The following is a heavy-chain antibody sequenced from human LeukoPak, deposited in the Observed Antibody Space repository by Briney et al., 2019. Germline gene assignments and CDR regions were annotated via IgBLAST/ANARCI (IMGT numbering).Heavy chain of an antibody. CDR2: TYERSKWYN. V-gene: IGHV6-1*01. Sequence: PSQTLSLTCAISGDSVCSNSGTWICIRQSPSRGLEWLARTYERSKWYNDYAVSVKSRITINADTSKNQFSLQLNSVTPEDTAVYYCAREGEVGTTWSWFDPWGQGTLVTVSS. CDR1: GDSVCSNSGT. J-gene: IGHJ5*02. D-gene: IGHD1-26*01. CDR3: AREGEVGTTWSWFDP.